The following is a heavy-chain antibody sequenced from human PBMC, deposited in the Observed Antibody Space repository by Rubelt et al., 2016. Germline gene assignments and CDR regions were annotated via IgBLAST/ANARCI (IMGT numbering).Heavy chain of an antibody. CDR2: ISASGGSI. CDR3: VKDGEGAANYFAD. D-gene: IGHD1-26*01. J-gene: IGHJ4*02. V-gene: IGHV3-23*01. CDR1: GFTFSDYY. Sequence: PGGSLRLSCAASGFTFSDYYMSWIRQAPGKGLEWVSAISASGGSIYYVDSVKARFTISRDNSKNTLYLLMNSLRPEDTAVYYCVKDGEGAANYFADWGPGTPVTVSS.